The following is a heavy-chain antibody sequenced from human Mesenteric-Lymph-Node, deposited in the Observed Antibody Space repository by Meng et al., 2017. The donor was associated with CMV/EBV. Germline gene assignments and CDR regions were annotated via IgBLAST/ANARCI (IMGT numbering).Heavy chain of an antibody. CDR3: ARVENGNWDSHFDY. J-gene: IGHJ4*02. CDR1: GYNLTGYY. D-gene: IGHD1-7*01. V-gene: IGHV1-2*06. CDR2: INPNSGGT. Sequence: ASGYNLTGYYMPWVRQAPGQGLEWMGRINPNSGGTNYAQKFQGRVTMTRDTSISTAYMELSRLRSDDTAVYYCARVENGNWDSHFDYWGQGTLVTVSS.